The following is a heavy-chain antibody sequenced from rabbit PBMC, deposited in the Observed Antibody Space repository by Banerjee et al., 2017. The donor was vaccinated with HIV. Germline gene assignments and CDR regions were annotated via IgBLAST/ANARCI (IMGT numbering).Heavy chain of an antibody. D-gene: IGHD6-1*01. CDR2: IYTSSGNP. CDR3: ARGYGHGFDL. J-gene: IGHJ3*01. Sequence: QSLEESGGDLVKPGGTLTLTCTASGIDFSSSYWICWVRQAPGKGLEWIACIYTSSGNPYYASWAKGRFTISKTSSTTVTLQMTSPTGADTATYFCARGYGHGFDLWGQGTLVTVS. CDR1: GIDFSSSYW. V-gene: IGHV1S40*01.